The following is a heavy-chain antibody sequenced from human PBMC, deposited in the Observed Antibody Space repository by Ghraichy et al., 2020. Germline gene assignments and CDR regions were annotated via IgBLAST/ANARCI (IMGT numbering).Heavy chain of an antibody. CDR2: IYYSGNT. J-gene: IGHJ6*02. CDR1: GDSVSSASYY. Sequence: SETLSLTCTVSGDSVSSASYYWSWIRQPPGKGLEWIGNIYYSGNTNYNPSLKSRVSISIDTSTNQFSLKLRSVTAADTAVYYCARDHCIGGNCYSTYYGVDLWGQGTTVTVPS. D-gene: IGHD2-15*01. CDR3: ARDHCIGGNCYSTYYGVDL. V-gene: IGHV4-61*01.